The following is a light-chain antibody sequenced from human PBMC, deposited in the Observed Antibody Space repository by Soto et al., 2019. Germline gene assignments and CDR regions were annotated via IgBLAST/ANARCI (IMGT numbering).Light chain of an antibody. CDR2: TSF. J-gene: IGKJ2*01. V-gene: IGKV1-39*01. CDR1: QTISNS. CDR3: QPSYSIPFT. Sequence: DIPLTQSPSSLSASVGDRVTITCRASQTISNSLNWYQHKPGNAPTLLIYTSFILQSGVPSRFNGSGSGTDFTLSITGLRPDDFASYFCQPSYSIPFTFGQGTKLDFK.